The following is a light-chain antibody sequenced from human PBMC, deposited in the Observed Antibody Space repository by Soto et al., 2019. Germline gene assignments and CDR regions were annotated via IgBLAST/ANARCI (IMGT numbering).Light chain of an antibody. J-gene: IGLJ1*01. Sequence: QSALTQPASVSGSPGQSITVSCTGTNSDVGGYDYVSWYQQHPGKAPKLMIYDVTNRPSGVSNRFSGSKSGNTASLTISGLQAEDEADYYCSSYTSSSTSVFGTGTKLT. CDR1: NSDVGGYDY. CDR2: DVT. CDR3: SSYTSSSTSV. V-gene: IGLV2-14*01.